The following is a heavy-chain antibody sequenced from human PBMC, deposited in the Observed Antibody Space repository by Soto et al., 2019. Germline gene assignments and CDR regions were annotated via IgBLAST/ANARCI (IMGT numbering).Heavy chain of an antibody. CDR2: ISAYNNNT. V-gene: IGHV1-18*01. Sequence: ASVKVSCKASGYTFSNYGVTWVRQAPGQGLEWMGGISAYNNNTNYAQRLQGRVTMTTDTSTSTAYMELRSLRSDDTAVYYRARGAFCTRGTCYPGSVGYWGQGTMGTVSS. CDR1: GYTFSNYG. D-gene: IGHD2-15*01. J-gene: IGHJ4*02. CDR3: ARGAFCTRGTCYPGSVGY.